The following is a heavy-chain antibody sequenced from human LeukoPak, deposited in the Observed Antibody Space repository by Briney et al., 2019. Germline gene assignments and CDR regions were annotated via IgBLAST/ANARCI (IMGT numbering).Heavy chain of an antibody. CDR1: GFTFSNAW. D-gene: IGHD2-15*01. CDR2: IKSKTDGGTT. V-gene: IGHV3-15*01. J-gene: IGHJ3*02. CDR3: TTVLPAVVPSDAFDI. Sequence: GGSLRLSCAASGFTFSNAWMSWVRQAPGKGLEWVGRIKSKTDGGTTDYAAPVKGRFTISRDDSKNTLYLQMNSLKTEDTAVYYCTTVLPAVVPSDAFDIWGQGTMVTVSS.